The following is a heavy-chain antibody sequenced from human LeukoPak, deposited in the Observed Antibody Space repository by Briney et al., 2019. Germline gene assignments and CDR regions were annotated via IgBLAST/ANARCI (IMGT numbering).Heavy chain of an antibody. V-gene: IGHV3-21*01. CDR3: ARVRGYSYGYDY. CDR1: GFTFSSYS. J-gene: IGHJ4*02. D-gene: IGHD5-18*01. Sequence: GRSLRLSCAASGFTFSSYSMNWVRQAPGKGLEWVSSISSSSSYIYYADSVKGRFTISRDNAKNSLYLQMNSLRAEDTAVYYCARVRGYSYGYDYCGQGTLVTVSS. CDR2: ISSSSSYI.